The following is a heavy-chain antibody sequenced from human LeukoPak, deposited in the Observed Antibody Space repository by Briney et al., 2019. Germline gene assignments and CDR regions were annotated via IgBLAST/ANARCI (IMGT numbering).Heavy chain of an antibody. D-gene: IGHD6-13*01. CDR2: IKQDGSEK. V-gene: IGHV3-7*01. CDR1: GFTFSNSA. Sequence: GSLRLSCAASGFTFSNSAMHWVRQAPGKGLEWVANIKQDGSEKYYVDSVKGRFTISRDNAMNSLFLQMNSLRGEDTAVYYCATDSYSSSWSDYWGQGTLVTVSS. CDR3: ATDSYSSSWSDY. J-gene: IGHJ4*02.